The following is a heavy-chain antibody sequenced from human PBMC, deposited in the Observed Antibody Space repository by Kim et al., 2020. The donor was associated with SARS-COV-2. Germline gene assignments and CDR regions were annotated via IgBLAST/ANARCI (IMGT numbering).Heavy chain of an antibody. CDR2: INAGNGNT. CDR1: GYTFTSYA. V-gene: IGHV1-3*01. CDR3: ARDWPDYSSSWYPGSY. Sequence: ASVKVSCKASGYTFTSYAMHLVRQAPGQRLEWMGWINAGNGNTKYSQKFQGRVTITRDTSASTAYMELSSLRSEDTAVYYCARDWPDYSSSWYPGSYWGQGTLVTVSS. J-gene: IGHJ4*02. D-gene: IGHD6-13*01.